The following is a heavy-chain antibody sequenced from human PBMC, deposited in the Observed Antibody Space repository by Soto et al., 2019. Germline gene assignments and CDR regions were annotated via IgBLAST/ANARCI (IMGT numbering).Heavy chain of an antibody. CDR1: GVTFSSET. V-gene: IGHV1-69*01. CDR3: ATELGENPASPFDA. CDR2: IIPLFGTA. D-gene: IGHD3-10*01. J-gene: IGHJ4*02. Sequence: QVQLVQSGADVNTPGSSVKVSCQASGVTFSSETLGWVRQAPGQGLEWVGGIIPLFGTASYAQKLQGRVTITGDESTSTVYMELSSLRSYDTAVYFCATELGENPASPFDAWGKGTLVTVSS.